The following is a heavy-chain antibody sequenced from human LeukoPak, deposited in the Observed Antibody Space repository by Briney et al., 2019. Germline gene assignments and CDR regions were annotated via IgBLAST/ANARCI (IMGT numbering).Heavy chain of an antibody. Sequence: ASVKVSCKASGYTFTSYGISWVRQAPGQGLEWMGRISAYNGNTNYAQKLQGRVTMTTDTSTSTAYMELRSLRSDDTAVYYCARAYSDSSGWYRYFQHWGQGTLVTVSS. V-gene: IGHV1-18*01. CDR1: GYTFTSYG. D-gene: IGHD6-19*01. J-gene: IGHJ1*01. CDR3: ARAYSDSSGWYRYFQH. CDR2: ISAYNGNT.